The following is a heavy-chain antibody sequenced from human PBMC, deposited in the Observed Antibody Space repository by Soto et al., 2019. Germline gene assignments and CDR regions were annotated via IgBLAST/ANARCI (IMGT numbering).Heavy chain of an antibody. J-gene: IGHJ6*03. V-gene: IGHV3-20*01. D-gene: IGHD2-15*01. CDR1: GFTFDDYG. CDR2: INWNGGST. CDR3: ARGGYCSGGSCYSGYYYMDV. Sequence: GGSLRLSCAASGFTFDDYGMSWVRQAPGKGLEWVSGINWNGGSTGYADSVKGRFTISRDNAKNSLYLQMNSLRAEDTALYHCARGGYCSGGSCYSGYYYMDVWGKGTTVTVSS.